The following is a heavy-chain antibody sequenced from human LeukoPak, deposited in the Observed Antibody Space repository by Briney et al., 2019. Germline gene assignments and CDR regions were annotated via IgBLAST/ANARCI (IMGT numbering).Heavy chain of an antibody. D-gene: IGHD3-22*01. CDR2: INPNSGGT. V-gene: IGHV1-2*06. J-gene: IGHJ4*02. Sequence: ASVKVSCKASGYTFTSYYMHWVRQAPGQGLEWMGRINPNSGGTNYAQKFQGRVTMTRDTSISTAYMELSRLRSDDTAVYYCARASYYYDSSGYSYYFDYWGQGTLVTVSS. CDR1: GYTFTSYY. CDR3: ARASYYYDSSGYSYYFDY.